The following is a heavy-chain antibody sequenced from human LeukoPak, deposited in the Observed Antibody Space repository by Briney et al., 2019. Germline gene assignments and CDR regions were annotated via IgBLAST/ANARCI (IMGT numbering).Heavy chain of an antibody. CDR2: IYYSGST. V-gene: IGHV4-30-4*01. CDR1: GGSISSGDYY. D-gene: IGHD5-18*01. Sequence: SSQTLSLTCTVSGGSISSGDYYWSWIRQPPGKGLEWIGYIYYSGSTYYNPSLKSRVTISVDTSKNQFSLKLSSVTAADTAVYYCARVRVGYSYGFDYWGQGTLVTVSS. CDR3: ARVRVGYSYGFDY. J-gene: IGHJ4*02.